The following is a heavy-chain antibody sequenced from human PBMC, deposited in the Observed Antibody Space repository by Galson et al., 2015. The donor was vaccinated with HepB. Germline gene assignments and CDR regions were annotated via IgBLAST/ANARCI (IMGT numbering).Heavy chain of an antibody. Sequence: SVKVSCKASGYTFTSNGISWVRQAPGQGLEWLGWISGSTGNTNYAQEFQGRVTVTTDTPTSTAYMELRSLRSDDTAVYYCARDERGSCSGGGSCDYFDYWGQGTPVTVSS. CDR2: ISGSTGNT. V-gene: IGHV1-18*01. J-gene: IGHJ4*02. D-gene: IGHD2-15*01. CDR3: ARDERGSCSGGGSCDYFDY. CDR1: GYTFTSNG.